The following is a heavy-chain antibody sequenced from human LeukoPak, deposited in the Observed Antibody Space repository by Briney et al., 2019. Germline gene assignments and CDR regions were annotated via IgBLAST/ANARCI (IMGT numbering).Heavy chain of an antibody. Sequence: KPSEALSLTCTVSGGSISSSTYYWSWIRQPPGKGLEWIGSINYNGNTFYKPSLKSRATISLDTSKNQFSLKLSSVTAADTAVYYCARRDTVWGQGTLVTVSS. CDR3: ARRDTV. V-gene: IGHV4-39*07. CDR2: INYNGNT. CDR1: GGSISSSTYY. J-gene: IGHJ4*02. D-gene: IGHD5-24*01.